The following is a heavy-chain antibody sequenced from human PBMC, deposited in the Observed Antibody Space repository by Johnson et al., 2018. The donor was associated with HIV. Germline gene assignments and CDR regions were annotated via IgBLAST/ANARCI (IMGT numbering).Heavy chain of an antibody. CDR1: GFTVCSNY. CDR2: IYSGGST. Sequence: EVLLLESGGGLIQPGGSLRLSCAASGFTVCSNYMSWVRQAPGKGLEWVSVIYSGGSTYYADSVKGRFTISRDNSKNTLYLQMNSLRAEDTAVYYCARSVHDYSDYLWGRDAFDIWGQGTMVIVSS. CDR3: ARSVHDYSDYLWGRDAFDI. J-gene: IGHJ3*02. D-gene: IGHD4-11*01. V-gene: IGHV3-53*01.